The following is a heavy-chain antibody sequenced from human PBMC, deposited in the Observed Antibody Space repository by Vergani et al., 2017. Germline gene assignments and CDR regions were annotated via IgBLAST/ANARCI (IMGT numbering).Heavy chain of an antibody. CDR3: ARARGYCSSTSCYLEQPQDYYYYGMDV. CDR2: IYYSGST. CDR1: GGSISSGGYY. D-gene: IGHD2-2*01. Sequence: QVQLQESGPGLVKPSQTLSLTCTVSGGSISSGGYYWSWIRQHPGKGLEWIGYIYYSGSTYYNPSLKSRVTISVDTYKNQFSLKLSSVTAADTAVYYCARARGYCSSTSCYLEQPQDYYYYGMDVWGQGTTVTVSS. V-gene: IGHV4-31*03. J-gene: IGHJ6*02.